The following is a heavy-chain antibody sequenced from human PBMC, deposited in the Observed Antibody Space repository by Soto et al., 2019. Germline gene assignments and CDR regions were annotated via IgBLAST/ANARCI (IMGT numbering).Heavy chain of an antibody. CDR2: IYYSGST. CDR1: GGSISSSSYY. D-gene: IGHD3-3*01. Sequence: SETLSLTCTVSGGSISSSSYYWGWIRQPPGKGLEWIGSIYYSGSTYYNPSLKSRVTISVDTSKNQFSLKLSSVTAADTAVYYCARHLVRYYDFWSGYEPSSPLLNWGQGTLVTVSS. CDR3: ARHLVRYYDFWSGYEPSSPLLN. V-gene: IGHV4-39*01. J-gene: IGHJ4*02.